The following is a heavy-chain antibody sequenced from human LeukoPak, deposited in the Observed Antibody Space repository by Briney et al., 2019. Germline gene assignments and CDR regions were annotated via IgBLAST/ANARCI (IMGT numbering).Heavy chain of an antibody. CDR2: INSDGSST. Sequence: PGGSLRLSCAASGFTFSSYWMHWVRHAPGKGLVWVSRINSDGSSTSYADSVKGRFTISRDNAKNTLYLQMNSLRAEDTAVYYCARGLHYYGSGSYRLDAFDIWGQGTMVTVSS. V-gene: IGHV3-74*01. CDR1: GFTFSSYW. J-gene: IGHJ3*02. D-gene: IGHD3-10*01. CDR3: ARGLHYYGSGSYRLDAFDI.